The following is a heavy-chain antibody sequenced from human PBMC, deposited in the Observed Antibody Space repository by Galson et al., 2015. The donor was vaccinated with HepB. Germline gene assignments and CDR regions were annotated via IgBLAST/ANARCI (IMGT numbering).Heavy chain of an antibody. CDR1: GFTFSSYA. J-gene: IGHJ5*02. V-gene: IGHV3-30*04. CDR2: ISYDGSNK. Sequence: SLRLSCAASGFTFSSYAMHWVRQAPGKGLEWVAVISYDGSNKYYADSVKGRFTISRDNSKNTLYLQMNSLRAEDTAVYYCARGEATVDPWGQGTLVTVSS. CDR3: ARGEATVDP. D-gene: IGHD5-12*01.